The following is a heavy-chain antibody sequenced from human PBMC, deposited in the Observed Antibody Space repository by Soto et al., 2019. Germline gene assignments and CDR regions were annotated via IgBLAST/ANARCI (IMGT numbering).Heavy chain of an antibody. V-gene: IGHV4-39*01. Sequence: QLQLQESGPGLVKPSETLSLTCTVSGGSISSSSYYWGWIRQPPGKGLEWIGSIYYSASTSYNPSRESRVTISADTSKNQFSRKLSSVTAADTAVYSCARQTPPPYYYGSGSYGAFDIWGQGTMVTVSS. CDR1: GGSISSSSYY. CDR2: IYYSAST. CDR3: ARQTPPPYYYGSGSYGAFDI. D-gene: IGHD3-10*01. J-gene: IGHJ3*02.